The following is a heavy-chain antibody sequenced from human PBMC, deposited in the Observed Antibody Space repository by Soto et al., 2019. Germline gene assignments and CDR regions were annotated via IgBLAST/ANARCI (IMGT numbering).Heavy chain of an antibody. Sequence: VQLQESGPGLVKPSETMSLSCTVSGGSISSYYWSWFRQSPGKRMEWIGYVHHSWGSSYNPSLQSRVAISLDTSKSQFSLKVTSVTAPDTAVYYCARQGFGPLHGLVDVWGQGTTVTVSS. CDR3: ARQGFGPLHGLVDV. D-gene: IGHD3-10*01. J-gene: IGHJ6*02. CDR1: GGSISSYY. V-gene: IGHV4-59*08. CDR2: VHHSWGS.